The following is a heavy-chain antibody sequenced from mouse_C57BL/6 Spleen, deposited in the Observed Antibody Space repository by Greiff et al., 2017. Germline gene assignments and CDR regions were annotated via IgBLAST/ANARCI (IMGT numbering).Heavy chain of an antibody. J-gene: IGHJ4*01. CDR1: GYTFTEYT. CDR3: ARHEEKAYYLYAMDY. D-gene: IGHD2-10*01. CDR2: FYPGSGSI. V-gene: IGHV1-62-2*01. Sequence: VMLVESGAELVKPGASVKLSCKASGYTFTEYTIHWVKQRSGQGLEWIGWFYPGSGSIKYNEKFKDKATLTADKSPSTVYMELSRLTSEDSAVYFCARHEEKAYYLYAMDYWGQGTSVTVSS.